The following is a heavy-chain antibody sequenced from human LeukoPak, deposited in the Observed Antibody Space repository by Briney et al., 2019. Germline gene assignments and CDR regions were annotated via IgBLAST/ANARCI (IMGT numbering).Heavy chain of an antibody. CDR1: GFTVSSNY. D-gene: IGHD2-21*02. CDR2: IYSGGST. V-gene: IGHV3-53*01. Sequence: GGSLRLSCAASGFTVSSNYMSWVRQAPGKGLEWVSVIYSGGSTYYADSVKGRFTISRDNSKNTLYLQMNSLRAEDTAVYYCARYRGGDCYGFDYWGQGTLVTVSS. J-gene: IGHJ4*02. CDR3: ARYRGGDCYGFDY.